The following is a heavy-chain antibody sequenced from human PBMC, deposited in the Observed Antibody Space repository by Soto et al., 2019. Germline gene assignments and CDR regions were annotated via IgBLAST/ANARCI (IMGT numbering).Heavy chain of an antibody. CDR3: ARGVENIVVVLDVFGYYGMDV. CDR2: INAGNGNT. CDR1: GYSFTSYA. J-gene: IGHJ6*02. V-gene: IGHV1-3*01. Sequence: ASVKVSFKASGYSFTSYAIYWGRQAPGQRLEWMGWINAGNGNTKYSQKLQGRVTFTGDTSASTAHMELSSLRSEDTAVYFCARGVENIVVVLDVFGYYGMDVWGQGTTVTVSS. D-gene: IGHD2-2*01.